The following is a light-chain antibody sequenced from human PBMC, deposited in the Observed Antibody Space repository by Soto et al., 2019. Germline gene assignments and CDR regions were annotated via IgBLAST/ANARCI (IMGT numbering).Light chain of an antibody. V-gene: IGKV3-20*01. CDR1: QSVSNNY. J-gene: IGKJ1*01. CDR3: QPYGKSPPWT. Sequence: PGERATLSWRAGQSVSNNYLAWYQQKPGQGPRLLIYGASSRATGIPDRFSSGGSGTDFTLTISRLEPEDFAVYYCQPYGKSPPWTFGQGTKVEIK. CDR2: GAS.